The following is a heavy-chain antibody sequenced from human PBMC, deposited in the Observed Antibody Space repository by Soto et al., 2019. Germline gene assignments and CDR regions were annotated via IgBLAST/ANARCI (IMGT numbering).Heavy chain of an antibody. CDR2: IWYDGSNK. CDR3: ARDASQQLVLEYYFDY. V-gene: IGHV3-33*01. Sequence: QVQLVESGGGVVQPGRSLRLSCAASGFTFSSYGMHWVRQAPGKGLEWVAVIWYDGSNKYYADSVKGRFTISRDNSKNTLYLQMNSLRAEDTAVYYCARDASQQLVLEYYFDYWGHGTLVTVSS. D-gene: IGHD6-6*01. J-gene: IGHJ4*01. CDR1: GFTFSSYG.